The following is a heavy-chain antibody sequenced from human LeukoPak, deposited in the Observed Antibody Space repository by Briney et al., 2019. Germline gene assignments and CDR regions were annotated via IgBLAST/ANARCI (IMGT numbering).Heavy chain of an antibody. D-gene: IGHD1-26*01. CDR1: GYSISSGYY. CDR2: IYHSGST. J-gene: IGHJ5*02. Sequence: SETLSLTCAVSGYSISSGYYWGWIRQPPGKGLEWIGSIYHSGSTYYNPSLKSRVTISVDTSKNQFSLKLSSVTAADTAVYYCARDLGNSGSYPNWFDPWGQGTLVTVSS. V-gene: IGHV4-38-2*02. CDR3: ARDLGNSGSYPNWFDP.